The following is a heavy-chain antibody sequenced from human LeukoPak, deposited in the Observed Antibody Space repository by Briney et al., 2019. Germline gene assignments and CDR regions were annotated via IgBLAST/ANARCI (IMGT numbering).Heavy chain of an antibody. CDR3: ATGYGSGSYSFDY. CDR1: GYTLTRLS. Sequence: ASVKVSCKVSGYTLTRLSMHWVRQAPGKGLEWMGGFDPEDGKTIYAQKFQGRVTMTEDTSTDTAYMELSSLRSEDTAVYYCATGYGSGSYSFDYWGQGTLVTVSS. D-gene: IGHD3-10*01. CDR2: FDPEDGKT. V-gene: IGHV1-24*01. J-gene: IGHJ4*02.